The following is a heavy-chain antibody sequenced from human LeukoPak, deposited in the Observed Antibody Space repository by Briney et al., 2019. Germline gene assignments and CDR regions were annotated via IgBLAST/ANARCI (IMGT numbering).Heavy chain of an antibody. CDR1: GGTFSSYA. CDR3: ARGPGGRDGYISGYDDY. D-gene: IGHD5-24*01. CDR2: MNPNSGNT. Sequence: ASVKVSCKASGGTFSSYAISWVRQAPGQGLEWMGWMNPNSGNTGYAQKFQGRVTMTRNTSISTAYMELSSLRSEDTAVYYCARGPGGRDGYISGYDDYWGQGTLVTVSS. V-gene: IGHV1-8*02. J-gene: IGHJ4*02.